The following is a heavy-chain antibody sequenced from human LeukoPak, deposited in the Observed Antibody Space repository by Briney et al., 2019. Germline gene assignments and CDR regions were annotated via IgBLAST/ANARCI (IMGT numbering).Heavy chain of an antibody. Sequence: ASVKVSCKASGYTFTAYYMHWVRQAPGQGLEWMGWINPNSGGTNYAQKFQGRVTMTRDTSISTAYMELSRLRSDDTAVYYCARDYGSGSYSLVNWFDPWGQGTLVTVSS. V-gene: IGHV1-2*02. CDR2: INPNSGGT. CDR3: ARDYGSGSYSLVNWFDP. J-gene: IGHJ5*02. D-gene: IGHD3-10*01. CDR1: GYTFTAYY.